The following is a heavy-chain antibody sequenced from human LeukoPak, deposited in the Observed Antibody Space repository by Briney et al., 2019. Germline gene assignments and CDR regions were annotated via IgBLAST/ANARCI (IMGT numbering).Heavy chain of an antibody. CDR1: GFTFSSYG. Sequence: GGSLRLSCAASGFTFSSYGMSWVRQAPGKGLEWVSAISGSGGSTYYADSVKGRFTISRDNSKNTLYLQMNSLRAEDTAVYYCAKDLNIAVAGSNWFDPWGQGTLVTVSS. V-gene: IGHV3-23*01. J-gene: IGHJ5*02. CDR2: ISGSGGST. D-gene: IGHD6-19*01. CDR3: AKDLNIAVAGSNWFDP.